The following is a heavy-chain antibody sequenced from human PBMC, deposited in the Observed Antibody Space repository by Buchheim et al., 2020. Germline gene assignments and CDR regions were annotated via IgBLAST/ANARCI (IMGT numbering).Heavy chain of an antibody. CDR1: GFTFSSYE. Sequence: EVQLVESGGGLVQPGGSLRLSCAASGFTFSSYEMNWVRQAPGKGLEWVSYISSSGRTIYYADSVKGRFTISRDNAKKSLYLHMNSLRAEDTALYYCARAGGPYYYGFDYWGQGTL. J-gene: IGHJ4*02. CDR2: ISSSGRTI. V-gene: IGHV3-48*03. CDR3: ARAGGPYYYGFDY. D-gene: IGHD3-10*01.